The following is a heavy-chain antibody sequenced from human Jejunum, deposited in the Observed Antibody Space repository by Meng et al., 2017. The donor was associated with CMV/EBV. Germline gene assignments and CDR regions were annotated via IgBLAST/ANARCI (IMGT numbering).Heavy chain of an antibody. D-gene: IGHD3-16*01. CDR1: YTFINDG. CDR2: ISGYEGNT. Sequence: YTFINDGISGVRQAPGQGLEWMGWISGYEGNTNYAQKFQGRVTMTTDTSTSTAYMELRSLRSDDTAVYYCARVPLIESVMQAFHYWGQGTRVTVSS. CDR3: ARVPLIESVMQAFHY. V-gene: IGHV1-18*01. J-gene: IGHJ4*02.